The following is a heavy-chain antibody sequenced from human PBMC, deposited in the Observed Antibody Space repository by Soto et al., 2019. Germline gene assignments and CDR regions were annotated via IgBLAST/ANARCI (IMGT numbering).Heavy chain of an antibody. CDR3: ARDPGNRYNWNYTPYYYYYYGMDV. CDR1: GFTFSSYG. D-gene: IGHD1-7*01. CDR2: IWYDGSNK. J-gene: IGHJ6*02. Sequence: SGGSLRLSCAASGFTFSSYGMHWVRQAPGKGLEWVAVIWYDGSNKYYADSVKGRFTISRDNSKNTLYLQMNSLRAEDTAVYYCARDPGNRYNWNYTPYYYYYYGMDVWGQGTTVTVS. V-gene: IGHV3-33*01.